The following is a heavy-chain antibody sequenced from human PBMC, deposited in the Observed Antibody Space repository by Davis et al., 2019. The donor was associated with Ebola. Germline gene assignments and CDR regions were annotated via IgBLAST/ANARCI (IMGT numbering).Heavy chain of an antibody. CDR3: ASGAGYCSGGSCYSPAFDY. V-gene: IGHV1-46*01. J-gene: IGHJ4*02. Sequence: ASVKVSCKASGYTFTSYYMHWVRQAPGQGLEWMGIINPSGGSTSYAQKFRGRVTMTRDTSTSTVYMELRSLRSDDTAVYYCASGAGYCSGGSCYSPAFDYWGQGTLVTVSS. CDR1: GYTFTSYY. CDR2: INPSGGST. D-gene: IGHD2-15*01.